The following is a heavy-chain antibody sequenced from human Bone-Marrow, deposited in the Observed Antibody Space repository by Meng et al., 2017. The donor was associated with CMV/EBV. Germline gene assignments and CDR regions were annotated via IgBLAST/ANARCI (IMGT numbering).Heavy chain of an antibody. CDR2: ISAYNGNT. V-gene: IGHV1-18*01. CDR3: ACRGGGWYSVGDGAFDI. D-gene: IGHD6-19*01. Sequence: ASVKVSCKASGYSFSTYGISWVRQAPGQGLEWMGWISAYNGNTNYAQKFQGRVTMTTDTSTSTAYMEPRSLRSDDAAVYYCACRGGGWYSVGDGAFDIWGQGTMVTVSS. J-gene: IGHJ3*02. CDR1: GYSFSTYG.